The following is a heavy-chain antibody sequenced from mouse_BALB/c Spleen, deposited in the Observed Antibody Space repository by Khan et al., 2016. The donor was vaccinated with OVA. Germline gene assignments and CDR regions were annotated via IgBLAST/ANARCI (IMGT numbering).Heavy chain of an antibody. J-gene: IGHJ3*01. V-gene: IGHV1S136*01. CDR3: APVCTYYGSFAD. CDR1: GYTFTSYV. Sequence: VQLQQSGPELVKPGASVRMSCKTSGYTFTSYVMHWVKQKPGLGLEWIGYIYPFNDDTKYNEKFKGKATLTSDKSSSTAYMELSSLTSADSAVYDWAPVCTYYGSFADWGQGTLVTVSA. CDR2: IYPFNDDT. D-gene: IGHD1-1*01.